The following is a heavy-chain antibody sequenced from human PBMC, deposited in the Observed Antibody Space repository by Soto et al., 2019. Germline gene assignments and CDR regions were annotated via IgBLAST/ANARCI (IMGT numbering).Heavy chain of an antibody. CDR2: ISYDGNNK. CDR3: AKSPTVTQRGYFDY. J-gene: IGHJ4*02. CDR1: GFTFSSYG. D-gene: IGHD4-17*01. Sequence: QVQLVESGGGVVQPGRSLRLSCAASGFTFSSYGMHWVRQAPGKGLEWVAGISYDGNNKYYADSVKGRFTISRDNSENTLYMQMNSLRAEDTAVYYCAKSPTVTQRGYFDYWGQGTLVTVSS. V-gene: IGHV3-30*18.